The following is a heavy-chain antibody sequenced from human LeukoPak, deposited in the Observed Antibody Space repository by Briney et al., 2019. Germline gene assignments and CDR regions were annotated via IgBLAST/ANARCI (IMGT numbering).Heavy chain of an antibody. CDR3: ARGKGAAAWYYYGMDV. V-gene: IGHV4-34*01. D-gene: IGHD6-13*01. CDR2: INHSGST. J-gene: IGHJ6*02. CDR1: GGSFSGYY. Sequence: SETLSLTCAVYGGSFSGYYWSWIRQPPGKGLEWIGEINHSGSTSYNPSLKSRVTISVDTSKNQFSLKLSSVTAADTAVYYCARGKGAAAWYYYGMDVWGQGTTVTVSS.